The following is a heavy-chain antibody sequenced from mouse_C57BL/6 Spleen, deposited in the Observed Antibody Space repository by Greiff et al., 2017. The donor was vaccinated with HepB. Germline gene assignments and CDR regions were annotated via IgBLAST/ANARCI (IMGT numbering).Heavy chain of an antibody. CDR2: IDPSDSYT. CDR3: ARGGGSSPAWFAY. CDR1: GYTFTSYW. D-gene: IGHD1-1*01. V-gene: IGHV1-50*01. Sequence: QVHVKQPGAELVKPGASVKLSCKASGYTFTSYWMQWVKQRPGQGLEWIGEIDPSDSYTNYNQKFKGKATLTVDTSSSTAYMQLSSLTSEDSAVYYCARGGGSSPAWFAYWGQGTLVTVSA. J-gene: IGHJ3*01.